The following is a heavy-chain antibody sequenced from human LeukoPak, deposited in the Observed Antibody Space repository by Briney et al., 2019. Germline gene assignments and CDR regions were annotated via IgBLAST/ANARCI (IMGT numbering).Heavy chain of an antibody. J-gene: IGHJ4*02. CDR1: GFTFNTYA. CDR2: ICGSGGCT. D-gene: IGHD6-19*01. Sequence: GGSLRLSCEASGFTFNTYAIYWVRQAPGKGLEWVSGICGSGGCTYYADSVKGRFTISRDNSKNTVYLRMNSLTVDDTAVYYCAKTTVGYSSGRYPGWPADCWGQGTLVTVSS. CDR3: AKTTVGYSSGRYPGWPADC. V-gene: IGHV3-23*01.